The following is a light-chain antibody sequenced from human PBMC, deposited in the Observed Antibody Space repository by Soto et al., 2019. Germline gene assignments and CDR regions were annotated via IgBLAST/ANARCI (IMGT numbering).Light chain of an antibody. Sequence: QSALTQPASVSGSPGQSITISCTGTTSDVGGYNYVSWYQQHPAKVPKLLIHEVSNRPSGVSNRFSGSKSGNTASLTISGLQAEDEADYYCLSKTSSISYVFGTGTKLTVL. J-gene: IGLJ1*01. CDR3: LSKTSSISYV. CDR1: TSDVGGYNY. V-gene: IGLV2-14*01. CDR2: EVS.